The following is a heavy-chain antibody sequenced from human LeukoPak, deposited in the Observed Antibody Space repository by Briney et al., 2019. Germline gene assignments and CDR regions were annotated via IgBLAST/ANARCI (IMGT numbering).Heavy chain of an antibody. J-gene: IGHJ5*02. CDR2: INPNSGGT. D-gene: IGHD2-21*02. V-gene: IGHV1-2*02. CDR1: GYTFAGYY. CDR3: ARDLRTAEEIWFDP. Sequence: ASVKVSCKASGYTFAGYYMHWVRQAPGQGLEWMGWINPNSGGTNYAQKFQGRVIMTRDTSISTAYMELTRLRSDDTAVYYCARDLRTAEEIWFDPWGQGTLVTVSS.